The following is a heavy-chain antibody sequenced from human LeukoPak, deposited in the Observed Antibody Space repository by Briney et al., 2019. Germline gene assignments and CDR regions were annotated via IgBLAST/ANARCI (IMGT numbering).Heavy chain of an antibody. D-gene: IGHD3-16*01. CDR3: SRGHYGPDY. J-gene: IGHJ4*02. V-gene: IGHV3-21*01. CDR2: ISSSSSSI. Sequence: GGSLRLSCAASGFTFSTYSMNWVRQAPGKGLEWVSSISSSSSSIYYADSVKGRFTISRDNAKGSVYLQMNILRAEDTAVYYCSRGHYGPDYWGQGTLVTVSS. CDR1: GFTFSTYS.